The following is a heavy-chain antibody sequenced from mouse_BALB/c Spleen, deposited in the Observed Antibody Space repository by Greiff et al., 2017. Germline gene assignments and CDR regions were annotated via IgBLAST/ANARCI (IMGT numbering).Heavy chain of an antibody. Sequence: QVQLQQPGAELVKPGASVKLSCKASGYTFTSYWMHWVKQRPGQGLEWIGEIDPSDSYTNYNQKFKGKATLTVDKSSSTAYMQLSSLTSEDSAVYYCASLITTVVATDWYFDVWGAGTTVTVSS. CDR1: GYTFTSYW. D-gene: IGHD1-1*01. J-gene: IGHJ1*01. CDR3: ASLITTVVATDWYFDV. CDR2: IDPSDSYT. V-gene: IGHV1-69*02.